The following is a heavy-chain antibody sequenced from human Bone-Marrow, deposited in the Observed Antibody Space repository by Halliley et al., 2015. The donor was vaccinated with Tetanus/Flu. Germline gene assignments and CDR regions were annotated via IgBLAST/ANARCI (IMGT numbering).Heavy chain of an antibody. CDR3: AREAGAQLYYFDY. Sequence: WYEGSNKYYADSVKGRFTISRDNSKNTLYLQMNSRRAEDTAVYYCAREAGAQLYYFDYWGQGTLVTVSS. V-gene: IGHV3-33*01. D-gene: IGHD1-1*01. CDR2: WYEGSNK. J-gene: IGHJ4*02.